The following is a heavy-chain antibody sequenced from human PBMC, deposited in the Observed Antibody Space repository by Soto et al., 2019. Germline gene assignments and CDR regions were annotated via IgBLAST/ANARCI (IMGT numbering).Heavy chain of an antibody. D-gene: IGHD2-21*02. CDR1: GFTISHYP. CDR2: ISFDGSNK. Sequence: QLQLVQSGGGVVQHGRSLRLSCAASGFTISHYPMHWVRQAPGKGLEWVAVISFDGSNKFYADSVKGRFTISKDNSQNTLYLQMNDLRHEDTAVYYCARLPGPLVSVLYIYPLDARESPSDVDIWGQGTTVTVSS. CDR3: ARLPGPLVSVLYIYPLDARESPSDVDI. J-gene: IGHJ6*02. V-gene: IGHV3-30*04.